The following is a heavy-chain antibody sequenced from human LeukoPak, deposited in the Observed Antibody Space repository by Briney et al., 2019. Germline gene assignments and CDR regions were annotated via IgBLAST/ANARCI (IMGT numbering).Heavy chain of an antibody. V-gene: IGHV3-53*01. Sequence: GGSLRLSCAASGFTVSSNYMSWVRQAPGKGLEWVSVIYSGGSTYYADSVKGRFTISRDNSKNTLYLQMNSLRAEDTAVYYCARGLVGYGDYDSVVEYSTPDYWGQGTLVTVSS. CDR3: ARGLVGYGDYDSVVEYSTPDY. CDR1: GFTVSSNY. CDR2: IYSGGST. J-gene: IGHJ4*02. D-gene: IGHD4-17*01.